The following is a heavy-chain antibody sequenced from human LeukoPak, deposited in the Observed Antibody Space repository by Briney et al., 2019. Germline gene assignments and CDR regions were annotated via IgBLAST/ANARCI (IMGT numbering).Heavy chain of an antibody. D-gene: IGHD3-10*01. J-gene: IGHJ4*02. V-gene: IGHV3-11*01. Sequence: PGGSLRLSCAASGFTFSDYYMSWIRQAPGKGLEWLSYISSGGSAIHYADSVRGRFTTPRDNAKNSLYLQMNSLRAEDTAVYYCARARGSGVYFLDYGGQGTLVTVSS. CDR3: ARARGSGVYFLDY. CDR1: GFTFSDYY. CDR2: ISSGGSAI.